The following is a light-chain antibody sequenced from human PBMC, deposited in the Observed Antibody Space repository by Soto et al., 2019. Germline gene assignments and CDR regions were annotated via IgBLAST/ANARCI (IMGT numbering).Light chain of an antibody. V-gene: IGKV1-5*03. CDR3: QQCNSYSRT. CDR2: KAS. J-gene: IGKJ1*01. CDR1: QSIDSW. Sequence: DIQMTQSPSTLSASVGDRVTITCRASQSIDSWLAWYQQKPGKAPKLLIYKASSLESGVPSRFSGSGSGTEFTLTISSLQPDDFATYYCQQCNSYSRTFGQGTEVEI.